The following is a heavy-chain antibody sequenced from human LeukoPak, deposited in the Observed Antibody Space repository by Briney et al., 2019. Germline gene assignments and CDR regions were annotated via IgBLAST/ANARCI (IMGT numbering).Heavy chain of an antibody. Sequence: QPGRSLRLSCAASGFTFSSYGMHWVRQAPGKGLEWVAVISYDGSNKYYADSVKGRFTISRDNSKNTLYLQMNSLRAEDTAVYYCARLLRPRRSSGYYSHWFDPWGQGTLVTVSS. CDR2: ISYDGSNK. CDR3: ARLLRPRRSSGYYSHWFDP. J-gene: IGHJ5*02. D-gene: IGHD3-22*01. V-gene: IGHV3-30*03. CDR1: GFTFSSYG.